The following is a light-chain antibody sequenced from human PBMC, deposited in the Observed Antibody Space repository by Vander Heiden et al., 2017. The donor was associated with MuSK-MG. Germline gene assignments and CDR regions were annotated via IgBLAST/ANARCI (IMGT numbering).Light chain of an antibody. CDR1: QSISSY. Sequence: DIQMTQSPSSLSASVGDRVTITCRASQSISSYLNWYQQKPGKAPKLLIYAASSLQSGVPSRFSGSGSGTDFTLTISRLQPEDFATYYCHRRDSTRFTFGHGTKVDIK. CDR3: HRRDSTRFT. J-gene: IGKJ3*01. CDR2: AAS. V-gene: IGKV1-39*01.